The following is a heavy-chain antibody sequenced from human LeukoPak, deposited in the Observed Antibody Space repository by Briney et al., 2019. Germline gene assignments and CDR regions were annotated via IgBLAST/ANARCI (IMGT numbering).Heavy chain of an antibody. CDR1: GGSISSSHW. D-gene: IGHD2-2*01. CDR3: ARVHKFCSGTSCYRFDP. CDR2: IDHSGST. V-gene: IGHV4-4*02. Sequence: SETLSLTCAVSGGSISSSHWWSWVRQPPGEGLEWIGEIDHSGSTKYNPSLKSRVTISVDKSKNQFSLRLSSVTAADTAVYYCARVHKFCSGTSCYRFDPWGQGTLVTVSS. J-gene: IGHJ5*02.